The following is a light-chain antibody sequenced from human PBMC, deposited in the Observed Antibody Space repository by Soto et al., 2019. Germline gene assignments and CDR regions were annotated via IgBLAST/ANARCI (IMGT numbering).Light chain of an antibody. Sequence: QSVLTQPASVSGSPGQSITISCTGTSSDVGNYTLVSWYQQHPGKAPKLVIYEVNKRPAGVSKRFSGSKSGDTASLTISGLQAEDEADYYCSSHAGAITFYVFGTGTKLTVL. CDR2: EVN. CDR1: SSDVGNYTL. V-gene: IGLV2-23*02. J-gene: IGLJ1*01. CDR3: SSHAGAITFYV.